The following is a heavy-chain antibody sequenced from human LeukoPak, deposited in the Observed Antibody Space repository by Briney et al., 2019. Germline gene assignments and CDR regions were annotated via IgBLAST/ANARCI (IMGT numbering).Heavy chain of an antibody. Sequence: GGSLRLSCAASGFTFSSYAMSWVRQAPGKGLEWVSAISGSGGSTYYADSVKGRFTISRDNARNSLYLQMNSLRAEDTAVYYCARGGRSTYFDWSPDYWGQGTLVTVSS. V-gene: IGHV3-23*01. CDR1: GFTFSSYA. J-gene: IGHJ4*02. D-gene: IGHD3-9*01. CDR2: ISGSGGST. CDR3: ARGGRSTYFDWSPDY.